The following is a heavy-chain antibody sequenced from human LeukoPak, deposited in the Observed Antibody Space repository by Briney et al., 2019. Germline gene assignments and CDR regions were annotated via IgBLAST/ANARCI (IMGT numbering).Heavy chain of an antibody. CDR3: ARSRSGYYEDY. D-gene: IGHD3-22*01. Sequence: GGSLRLSCAASGFTFSYYSMNWVRQAPGKGLEWVSSISSSSGYIYYADSVKGRFTISRDNAKNSLYLQMNSLRAEDTAVYYCARSRSGYYEDYWGQGTLVTVSS. V-gene: IGHV3-21*01. J-gene: IGHJ4*02. CDR1: GFTFSYYS. CDR2: ISSSSGYI.